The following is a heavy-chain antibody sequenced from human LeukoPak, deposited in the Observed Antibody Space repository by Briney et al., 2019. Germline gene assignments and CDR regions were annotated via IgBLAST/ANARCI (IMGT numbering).Heavy chain of an antibody. CDR3: TRLLNSDNAGDPDTFDI. Sequence: KPSETLSLTCSVSGDSISRHYWSWIRQPPGKGLEWIGYISYSGNTRYNPSFQSRVTISMEMSKTHFSLKLTSVTAADTAVYYCTRLLNSDNAGDPDTFDIWGPGTMVTVSS. J-gene: IGHJ3*02. CDR2: ISYSGNT. V-gene: IGHV4-59*08. D-gene: IGHD4-17*01. CDR1: GDSISRHY.